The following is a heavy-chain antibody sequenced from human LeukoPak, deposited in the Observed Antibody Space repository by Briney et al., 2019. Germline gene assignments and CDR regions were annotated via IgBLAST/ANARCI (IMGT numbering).Heavy chain of an antibody. D-gene: IGHD5-18*01. CDR3: ARVGSPVDTGRNWFDP. J-gene: IGHJ5*02. CDR1: GGSFSGYY. V-gene: IGHV4-34*01. Sequence: KSSETLSLTCAVYGGSFSGYYWSWLRQPPGKGLEWLGEINHSGSTNYNPSLKSRVTISVDTSKNQFSLKLSSVTAADTAVYYCARVGSPVDTGRNWFDPWGQGTLVTVSS. CDR2: INHSGST.